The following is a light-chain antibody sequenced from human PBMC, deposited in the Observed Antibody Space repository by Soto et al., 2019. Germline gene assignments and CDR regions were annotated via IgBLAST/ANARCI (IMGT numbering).Light chain of an antibody. V-gene: IGKV3-11*01. CDR2: DAS. CDR1: QSVSSY. J-gene: IGKJ2*01. Sequence: EIVLTQSPATLSLSPGERATLSCRASQSVSSYLAWYQQKPCQAHRLLIYDASNMATGIPARFSGSGSGTDFTLTISSLEPEDFAVYYCQQRSNWPPYTFGQGTKLEIK. CDR3: QQRSNWPPYT.